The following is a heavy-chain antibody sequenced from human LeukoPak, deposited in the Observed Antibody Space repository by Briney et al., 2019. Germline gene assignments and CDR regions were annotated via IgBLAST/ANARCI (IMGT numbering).Heavy chain of an antibody. CDR3: ARAFEAFDI. CDR2: ISSSGSTI. J-gene: IGHJ3*02. V-gene: IGHV3-48*03. CDR1: GFTFSSYE. Sequence: GGSLRLSCAASGFTFSSYEMNWVRQAPGKGLEWVSYISSSGSTIYYADSVKGRFTISRDNSKNTLYLQMNSLRAEDTAVYYCARAFEAFDIWGQGTMVTVSS.